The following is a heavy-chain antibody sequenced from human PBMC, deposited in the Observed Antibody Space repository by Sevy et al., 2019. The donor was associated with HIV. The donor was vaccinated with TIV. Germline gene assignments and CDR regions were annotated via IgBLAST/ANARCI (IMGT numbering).Heavy chain of an antibody. CDR2: INPSGGST. CDR3: ARGGGVLLWFGELLHYGMDV. J-gene: IGHJ6*02. Sequence: ASVKVSCKASGYTFTSYYMHWVRQAPGQGLEWMGIINPSGGSTSYAQKFQGRVTMTRDTSTSTVYMELSSLRSEDTGVYYCARGGGVLLWFGELLHYGMDVWGQGTTVTVSS. CDR1: GYTFTSYY. D-gene: IGHD3-10*01. V-gene: IGHV1-46*01.